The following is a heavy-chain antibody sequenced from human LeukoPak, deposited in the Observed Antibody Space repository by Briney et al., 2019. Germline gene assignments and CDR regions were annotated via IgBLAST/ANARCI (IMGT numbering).Heavy chain of an antibody. Sequence: SETLSLTCTVSGASISNRYWSWIRQPPGRGLELIGYIYSSGSTNYNPSLNSRVTISVDTSNNQFSLNLSSMPAADTAVYYCARGPANGVFDYWGQGTLVTVSS. CDR1: GASISNRY. D-gene: IGHD3-10*01. CDR3: ARGPANGVFDY. J-gene: IGHJ4*02. V-gene: IGHV4-59*11. CDR2: IYSSGST.